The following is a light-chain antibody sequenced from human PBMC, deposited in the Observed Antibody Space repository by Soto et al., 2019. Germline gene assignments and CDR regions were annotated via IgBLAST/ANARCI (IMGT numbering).Light chain of an antibody. V-gene: IGLV1-47*01. CDR2: RND. CDR3: AAWDDSLSGWV. Sequence: QSVLTQPTSASGTPGQRVTISCSGTSSNIGYNYVYWYQQLPGTAPKLLIYRNDQRPSGVPDRFSGSKSGTSASLAISGLRSEDEADYYCAAWDDSLSGWVFGGGTKLTVL. J-gene: IGLJ3*02. CDR1: SSNIGYNY.